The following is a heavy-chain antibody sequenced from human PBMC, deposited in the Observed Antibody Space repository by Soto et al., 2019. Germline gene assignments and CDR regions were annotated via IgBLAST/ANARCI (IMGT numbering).Heavy chain of an antibody. Sequence: GGSLRLSCVASGFTFDNYAMSWVRQAPGMGLEWVSSISGDGDWTSYADSVRGRFTVSRDNSKSTFYLEMNSLRAGDTAIYYCAKPGFTSTVRGLIRLSWFDPWGQGTLVTVSS. CDR2: ISGDGDWT. J-gene: IGHJ5*02. CDR3: AKPGFTSTVRGLIRLSWFDP. V-gene: IGHV3-23*01. D-gene: IGHD3-10*01. CDR1: GFTFDNYA.